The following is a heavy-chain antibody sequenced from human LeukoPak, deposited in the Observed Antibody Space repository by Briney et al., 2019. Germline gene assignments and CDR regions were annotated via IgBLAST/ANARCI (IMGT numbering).Heavy chain of an antibody. V-gene: IGHV1-18*01. CDR3: GAGHPRVDY. CDR2: TSTYNNGK. Sequence: ASVKVSCKASGGTFSSYAISWVRQAPGQGLEWMGWTSTYNNGKNYAQSLQGRIAMTTDTSTNTAYMELSSLRSDDTAVYYCGAGHPRVDYWGQGTLVTVSS. J-gene: IGHJ4*02. CDR1: GGTFSSYA.